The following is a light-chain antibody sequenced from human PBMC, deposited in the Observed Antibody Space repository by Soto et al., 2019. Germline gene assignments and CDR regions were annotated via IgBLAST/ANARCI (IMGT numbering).Light chain of an antibody. CDR2: GNS. V-gene: IGLV1-40*01. Sequence: QSVLTRPPSVSGPPGQRVTISCTGSSSNIGAGYDVHWYQQLPGTAPKLLIYGNSNRPSGVPDRFSGSKSGTSASLAITGLQAEDEADYYCQSYDSSLSVVFGGGTKLTVL. CDR1: SSNIGAGYD. CDR3: QSYDSSLSVV. J-gene: IGLJ2*01.